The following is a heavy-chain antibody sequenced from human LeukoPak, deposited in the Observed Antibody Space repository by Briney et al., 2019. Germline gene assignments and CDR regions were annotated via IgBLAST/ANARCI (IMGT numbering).Heavy chain of an antibody. J-gene: IGHJ4*02. V-gene: IGHV4-34*01. CDR1: GGSFSGYY. D-gene: IGHD6-19*01. CDR3: ARDGSWQWLVFDY. Sequence: PSETLSLTCAVYGGSFSGYYWSWIRQPPGKGLEWIGEINHSGSTNYNPSLKSRVTISVDTSKNQFSLKLSSVTAADTAVYYCARDGSWQWLVFDYWGQGTLVTVSS. CDR2: INHSGST.